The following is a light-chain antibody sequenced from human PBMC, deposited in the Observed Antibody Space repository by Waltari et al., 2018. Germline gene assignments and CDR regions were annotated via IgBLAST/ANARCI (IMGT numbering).Light chain of an antibody. CDR1: QNIDNY. J-gene: IGKJ2*01. CDR2: GAS. CDR3: QQTSITPRT. V-gene: IGKV1-39*01. Sequence: DVQLTQSPSSLSASVGDRVTISCRASQNIDNYLNWYQQKPGKAPNPLIYGASNLQSWVPSRFSGSGSGTDFTLTISSLQPEDFASCYCQQTSITPRTFGQGTKLEI.